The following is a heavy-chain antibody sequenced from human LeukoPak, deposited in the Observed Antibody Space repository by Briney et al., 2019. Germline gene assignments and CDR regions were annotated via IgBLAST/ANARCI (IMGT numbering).Heavy chain of an antibody. V-gene: IGHV1-2*02. CDR2: INPNSGGT. J-gene: IGHJ4*02. Sequence: ASVKVSCKASGYTFTGYYMHWVRQVPGQQPEWMGWINPNSGGTKYAEKFEGRVTMTRDTATTTMYMELRGLTSDDMAVYYCARDGASWSGYHDLVYWGQGTLVTVSS. D-gene: IGHD3-3*01. CDR1: GYTFTGYY. CDR3: ARDGASWSGYHDLVY.